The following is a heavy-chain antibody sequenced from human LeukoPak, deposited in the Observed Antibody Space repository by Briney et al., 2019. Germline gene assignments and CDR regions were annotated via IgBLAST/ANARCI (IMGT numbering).Heavy chain of an antibody. CDR2: VNTDGSHT. CDR3: ARGDLTFWGFPH. Sequence: GGSLRLSCAASGFTFSVYWMSWVRQAPGKGLMWVSRVNTDGSHTNYADSVKGRFTISRDNAKNALYLQMNSLRAEDTAIYYCARGDLTFWGFPHWGQGALVTVSS. V-gene: IGHV3-74*01. CDR1: GFTFSVYW. D-gene: IGHD7-27*01. J-gene: IGHJ4*02.